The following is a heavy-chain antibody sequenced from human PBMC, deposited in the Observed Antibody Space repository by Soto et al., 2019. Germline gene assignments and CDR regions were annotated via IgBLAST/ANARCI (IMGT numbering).Heavy chain of an antibody. CDR2: ISAYKGNT. CDR3: ARVKQKGDGSSTRCYLNDE. CDR1: DYTFTSYG. J-gene: IGHJ4*02. V-gene: IGHV1-18*01. D-gene: IGHD2-2*01. Sequence: GPSVKFSCQASDYTFTSYGISWVRQAPGQGLEWMGWISAYKGNTNYAQKLQGRVPMTTHTSTSTAYMELRSRRSDETAVYYCARVKQKGDGSSTRCYLNDEWGQGNMVTVYS.